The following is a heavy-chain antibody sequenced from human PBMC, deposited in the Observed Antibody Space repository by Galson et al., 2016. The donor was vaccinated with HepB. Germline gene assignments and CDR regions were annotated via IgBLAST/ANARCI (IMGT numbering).Heavy chain of an antibody. CDR1: GGTFSSYA. CDR2: IIPIFGTA. CDR3: AGPYYDFWSGYYPSYYYYGMDV. Sequence: SCKASGGTFSSYAISWVRQAPGQGLEWMGGIIPIFGTANYAQKFQGRVTITADKSTSTAYMELSSLRSEDTAVYYCAGPYYDFWSGYYPSYYYYGMDVWGQGTTVTVSS. D-gene: IGHD3-3*01. V-gene: IGHV1-69*06. J-gene: IGHJ6*02.